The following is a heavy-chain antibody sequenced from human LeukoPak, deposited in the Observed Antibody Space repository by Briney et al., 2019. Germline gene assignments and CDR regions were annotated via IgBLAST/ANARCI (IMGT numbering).Heavy chain of an antibody. J-gene: IGHJ4*02. CDR1: GFSFSSYD. V-gene: IGHV3-23*01. CDR2: IRESGGST. CDR3: ALTDGSGSYWLY. Sequence: GGSLRLSCAASGFSFSSYDMSWVRQAPGKGLEWVSAIRESGGSTYYADSVKGRFTISRDNSRNMLYLQMSSLRAEDTAVYYCALTDGSGSYWLYWGQGTLVTVST. D-gene: IGHD3-10*01.